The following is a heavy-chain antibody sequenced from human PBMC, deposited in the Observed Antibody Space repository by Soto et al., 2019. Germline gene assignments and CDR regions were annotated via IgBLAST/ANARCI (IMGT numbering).Heavy chain of an antibody. J-gene: IGHJ6*02. D-gene: IGHD1-1*01. CDR3: AKDTLGTNYLEYGMDV. Sequence: PGGSLRLSCAASGFTFSSYAMSWVRQAPGKGLEWVSAISGSGGSTYYADSVKGRFTISRDNSKNTLYLQMNSLRAEDTAVYYCAKDTLGTNYLEYGMDVWGQGTTVTVSS. CDR2: ISGSGGST. V-gene: IGHV3-23*01. CDR1: GFTFSSYA.